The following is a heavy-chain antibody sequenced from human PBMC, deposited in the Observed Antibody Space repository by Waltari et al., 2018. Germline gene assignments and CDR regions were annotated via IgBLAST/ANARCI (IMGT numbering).Heavy chain of an antibody. CDR3: ARDGYCSGGSCYSGWSDP. J-gene: IGHJ5*02. CDR2: INAANDNT. CDR1: GFPFTTFA. D-gene: IGHD2-15*01. Sequence: QVQLVQSGAEVKKPGASVKVSCTPSGFPFTTFAVPWVRQAPGQRLEWMGWINAANDNTRYSQKFQDRVTITRDTSASTAYMELSSLRSEDTAVYYCARDGYCSGGSCYSGWSDPWGQGTLVIVSS. V-gene: IGHV1-3*01.